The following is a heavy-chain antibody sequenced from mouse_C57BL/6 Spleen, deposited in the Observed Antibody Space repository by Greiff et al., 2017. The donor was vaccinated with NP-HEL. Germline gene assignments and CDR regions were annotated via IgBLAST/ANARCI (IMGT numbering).Heavy chain of an antibody. CDR1: GFTFSDYY. Sequence: DVQLVESEGGLVQPGSSMKLSCTASGFTFSDYYMAWVRQVPEKGLEWVANINYDGSSTYYLDSLKSRFIISRDNAKNILYLQMSSLKSEDTATYYCARRYYGSYWYFDVWGTGTTVTVSS. CDR2: INYDGSST. J-gene: IGHJ1*03. D-gene: IGHD1-1*01. CDR3: ARRYYGSYWYFDV. V-gene: IGHV5-16*01.